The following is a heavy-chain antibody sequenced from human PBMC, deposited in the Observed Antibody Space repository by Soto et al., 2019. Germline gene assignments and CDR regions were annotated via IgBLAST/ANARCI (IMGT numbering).Heavy chain of an antibody. CDR1: GYSFTSYW. CDR2: IYPGDSDT. J-gene: IGHJ3*02. V-gene: IGHV5-51*01. CDR3: ARRYCSGGSCERWDAFDI. D-gene: IGHD2-15*01. Sequence: GESLKISCKGSGYSFTSYWIGWVRQMPGKGLEWMGIIYPGDSDTRYSPSFQGQVTISADKSISTAYLQWSSLKASDTAMYYCARRYCSGGSCERWDAFDIWGQGTMVTVS.